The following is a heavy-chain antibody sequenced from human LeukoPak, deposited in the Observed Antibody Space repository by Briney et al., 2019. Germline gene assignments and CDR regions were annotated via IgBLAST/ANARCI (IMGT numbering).Heavy chain of an antibody. D-gene: IGHD6-19*01. Sequence: SGPTLVKPTQTLTLTCTFSGFSLSTSGVGVGWIRQPPGKALEWLALIYWDDDKRYSPSLKSRLTITKDTSKNQVVLTMTNMDPVDTATYYCAHRGTIAVAGREGFDYWGQGTLVTVSS. CDR2: IYWDDDK. J-gene: IGHJ4*02. CDR3: AHRGTIAVAGREGFDY. V-gene: IGHV2-5*02. CDR1: GFSLSTSGVG.